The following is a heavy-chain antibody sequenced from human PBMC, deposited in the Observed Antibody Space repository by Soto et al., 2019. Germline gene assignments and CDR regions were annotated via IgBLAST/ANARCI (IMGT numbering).Heavy chain of an antibody. CDR1: GYTFTSYY. CDR3: ARDSSSSQAFDI. CDR2: INPSGGST. V-gene: IGHV1-46*03. Sequence: ASVKVSCKASGYTFTSYYMHWVRQAPGQGLEWMGKINPSGGSTSYAQKFQGRVTMTRDTSTSTVYMELSSLRSEYTAVYYCARDSSSSQAFDIWGQGTMVTVSS. D-gene: IGHD6-6*01. J-gene: IGHJ3*02.